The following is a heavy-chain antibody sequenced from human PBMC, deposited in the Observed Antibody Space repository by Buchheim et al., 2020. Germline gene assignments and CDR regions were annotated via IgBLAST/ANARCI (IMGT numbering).Heavy chain of an antibody. CDR3: ARPYRSGWYPENWFDP. D-gene: IGHD6-19*01. Sequence: EVQLVESGGGLVQPGGSLRLSCAASGFTFSSYSMNWVRQAPGKGLEWVSYISSSSSTIYYADSVKGRFTISRDNAKNSLYLQMNSLRDEDTAVYYCARPYRSGWYPENWFDPWGQGTL. CDR2: ISSSSSTI. J-gene: IGHJ5*02. CDR1: GFTFSSYS. V-gene: IGHV3-48*02.